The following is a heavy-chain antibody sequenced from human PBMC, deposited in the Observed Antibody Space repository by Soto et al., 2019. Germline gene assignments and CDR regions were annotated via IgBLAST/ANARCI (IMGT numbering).Heavy chain of an antibody. CDR2: VIPVLGVA. D-gene: IGHD1-1*01. CDR1: GGTFSSYA. Sequence: QVQLVQSGAEVQKPGSSVKVSCKASGGTFSSYAFSWVRQAPGRGLEWMGRVIPVLGVADYAQKFQGRATITADKSTSTVYMELSGLRSEDTALYYCARDGLGTTRRYSDHRGQGTRVTVSS. V-gene: IGHV1-69*09. J-gene: IGHJ4*02. CDR3: ARDGLGTTRRYSDH.